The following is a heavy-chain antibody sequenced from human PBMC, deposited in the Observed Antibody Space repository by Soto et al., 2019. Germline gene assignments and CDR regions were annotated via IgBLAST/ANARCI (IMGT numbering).Heavy chain of an antibody. V-gene: IGHV3-33*01. J-gene: IGHJ6*02. D-gene: IGHD5-12*01. CDR3: ARALFPDVDIYAMDV. CDR1: GFTFRDHA. Sequence: GGSLRLSCAASGFTFRDHAMHWVRQAPGKGREWLAIIWNDGSNKFYAGSVQRRFTISRDNSKNTVYLQMNTLSAEDTAVYYCARALFPDVDIYAMDVWGQGTTVTVSS. CDR2: IWNDGSNK.